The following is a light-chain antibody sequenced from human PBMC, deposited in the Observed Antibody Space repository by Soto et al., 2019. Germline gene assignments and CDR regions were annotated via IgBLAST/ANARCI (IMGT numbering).Light chain of an antibody. CDR3: QQYNRYSPT. V-gene: IGKV1-5*03. Sequence: DIQMTQSPSTLSASVGDRVTITSRASQSISSWLAWYQQKPGKAPKLLIYKASSLESGVPSRFSGSGSGTEFTLTISSLQPDDFATYYCQQYNRYSPTFGQGTKVEIK. CDR2: KAS. J-gene: IGKJ1*01. CDR1: QSISSW.